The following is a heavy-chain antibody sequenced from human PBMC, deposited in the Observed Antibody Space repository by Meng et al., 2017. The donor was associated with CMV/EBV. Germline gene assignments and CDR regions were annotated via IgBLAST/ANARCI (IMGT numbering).Heavy chain of an antibody. D-gene: IGHD2-2*01. J-gene: IGHJ3*02. CDR3: TRVECQGYCSSTAGSDYAFDI. CDR1: VGTFSSYG. CDR2: IIPILGIE. Sequence: SVKVSCKASVGTFSSYGISWVRQAPGQGLEWMGGIIPILGIENYAPKFQGRVTITADKSTNTAYMELSSLRSEATAVYYCTRVECQGYCSSTAGSDYAFDIWGQGTMVTVSS. V-gene: IGHV1-69*10.